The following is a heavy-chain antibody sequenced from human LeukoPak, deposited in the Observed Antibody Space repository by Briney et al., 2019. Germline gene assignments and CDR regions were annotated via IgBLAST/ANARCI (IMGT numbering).Heavy chain of an antibody. CDR1: GFTFSSYW. Sequence: GGSLRLSCAASGFTFSSYWMSWVRQAPGKGLEWVANIKQDGSEKYYVDSVKGRFTISRDNAKSSLYLQMNSLRAEDTAVYYCASGTAAARPFLNWFDPWGQGTLVTVSS. V-gene: IGHV3-7*01. D-gene: IGHD2-2*01. CDR3: ASGTAAARPFLNWFDP. CDR2: IKQDGSEK. J-gene: IGHJ5*02.